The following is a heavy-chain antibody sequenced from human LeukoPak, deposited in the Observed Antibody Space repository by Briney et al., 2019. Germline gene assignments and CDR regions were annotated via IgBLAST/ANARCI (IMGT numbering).Heavy chain of an antibody. J-gene: IGHJ4*02. CDR3: AIRGEYYYDSSGYAFFDY. CDR1: GYSISSGYY. V-gene: IGHV4-38-2*02. D-gene: IGHD3-22*01. Sequence: SETLSLTCTVSGYSISSGYYWGWIRQSPGKGLEWIGRIYPTGTTNYNPSLKSRVTISVDTSKNQFSLKLSSVTAADTAVYYCAIRGEYYYDSSGYAFFDYWGQGTLVTVSS. CDR2: IYPTGTT.